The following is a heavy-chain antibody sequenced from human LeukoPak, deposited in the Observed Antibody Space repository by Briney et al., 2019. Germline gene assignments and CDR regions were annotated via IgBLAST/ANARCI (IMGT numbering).Heavy chain of an antibody. D-gene: IGHD5-12*01. J-gene: IGHJ4*02. CDR2: FYPEDGET. CDR1: GYTLTELS. V-gene: IGHV1-24*01. Sequence: ASVKVSCKVSGYTLTELSMHWVRQAPGKGLEWMGGFYPEDGETIYAQKFQGRVTMTEDTSTDTAYMELGSLRSEDTAAYYCATVGDSGYDGWGQGTLVTVSS. CDR3: ATVGDSGYDG.